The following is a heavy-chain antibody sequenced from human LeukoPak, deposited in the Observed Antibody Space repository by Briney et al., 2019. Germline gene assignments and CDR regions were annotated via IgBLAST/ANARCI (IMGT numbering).Heavy chain of an antibody. V-gene: IGHV4-59*01. CDR3: ASSRYTPYYYGSGSYSATFDY. CDR2: IYYSGST. Sequence: SETLSPTCTVSGGSISSYYWSWIRQPPGKGLEWIGYIYYSGSTNYNPSLKSRVTISVDTSKNQFSLKLSSVTAADTAVYYCASSRYTPYYYGSGSYSATFDYWGQGTLVTVSS. D-gene: IGHD3-10*01. CDR1: GGSISSYY. J-gene: IGHJ4*02.